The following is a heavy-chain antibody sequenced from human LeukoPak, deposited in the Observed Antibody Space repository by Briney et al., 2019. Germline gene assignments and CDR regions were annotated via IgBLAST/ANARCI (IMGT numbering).Heavy chain of an antibody. V-gene: IGHV1-3*01. CDR2: INVNGNT. J-gene: IGHJ6*03. D-gene: IGHD3-3*01. Sequence: ASVKVSCKASGYTFTSYAIHWVRQAPGQRLEWMGWINVNGNTKYTQEFQGRVTFTRDTPASTAYMDLRSLRSDDTAVYYCARGGPRRITIFGVVSRSDYYYYMDVWGKGTTVTVSS. CDR3: ARGGPRRITIFGVVSRSDYYYYMDV. CDR1: GYTFTSYA.